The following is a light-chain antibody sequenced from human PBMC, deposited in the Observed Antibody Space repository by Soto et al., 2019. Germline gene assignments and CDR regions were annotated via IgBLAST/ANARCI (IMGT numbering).Light chain of an antibody. CDR3: SSYTSSATLV. CDR2: DVT. Sequence: QSALAQPASVSGSPGQSITISCTGTSSDVGGYNYVSWYQQNPGKVPKLMIYDVTYRPSGVSNRFSGSKSGNMASLTISGLQAEDEADYYCSSYTSSATLVFGGGTKVTVL. CDR1: SSDVGGYNY. V-gene: IGLV2-14*01. J-gene: IGLJ2*01.